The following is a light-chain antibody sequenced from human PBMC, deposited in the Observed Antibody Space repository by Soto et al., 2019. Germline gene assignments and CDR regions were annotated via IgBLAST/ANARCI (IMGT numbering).Light chain of an antibody. CDR1: QSVSSSS. V-gene: IGKV3-20*01. J-gene: IGKJ3*01. CDR2: DAS. Sequence: ENVLTQSPGTLSLSPGERATLSCRASQSVSSSSLAWFQQKPGQAPRLLIYDASSRAAGIPDRFSGSGSGTDFTLTISRLEPEDFAVYYCQQSGTSPFTFGPGTKVDIK. CDR3: QQSGTSPFT.